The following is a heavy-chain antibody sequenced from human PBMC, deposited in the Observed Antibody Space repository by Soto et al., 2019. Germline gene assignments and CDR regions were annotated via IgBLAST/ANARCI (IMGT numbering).Heavy chain of an antibody. CDR3: AKGKLERPRLYFDY. Sequence: GGSLRLSCAASGFTFSSYAMSWVRQAPGKGLEWVSAISGSGGSTYYADSVKGRFTISRDNPKNTLYLQMNSLRAEDTAVYYCAKGKLERPRLYFDYWGQGTLVTVSS. D-gene: IGHD1-1*01. CDR2: ISGSGGST. CDR1: GFTFSSYA. J-gene: IGHJ4*02. V-gene: IGHV3-23*01.